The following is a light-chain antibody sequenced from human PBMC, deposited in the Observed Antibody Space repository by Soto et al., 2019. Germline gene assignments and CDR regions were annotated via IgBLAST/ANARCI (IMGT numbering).Light chain of an antibody. CDR1: QSISNW. CDR3: QQYSDYSPRT. CDR2: DAS. Sequence: DIQMTQSPSTLSASVGDRVTITCRASQSISNWFAWYQQKPGKAPKLLIYDASSLESGVPSRFSGSGSGTEFTLTISSLQPDDFATYYCQQYSDYSPRTFAQGTKVDIK. J-gene: IGKJ1*01. V-gene: IGKV1-5*01.